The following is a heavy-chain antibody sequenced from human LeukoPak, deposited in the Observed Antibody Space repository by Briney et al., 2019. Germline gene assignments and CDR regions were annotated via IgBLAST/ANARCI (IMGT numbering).Heavy chain of an antibody. CDR1: GGSFSGYY. CDR2: INHSGGT. CDR3: ARNGYSYGYGYYYYMDV. J-gene: IGHJ6*03. D-gene: IGHD5-18*01. Sequence: SETLSLTCAVYGGSFSGYYWSWIRQPPGKGLEWIGEINHSGGTKYNPSLKSRVTISVDTSKNQFSLKLSSVTAADTAVYYCARNGYSYGYGYYYYMDVWGKGTTVTVSS. V-gene: IGHV4-34*01.